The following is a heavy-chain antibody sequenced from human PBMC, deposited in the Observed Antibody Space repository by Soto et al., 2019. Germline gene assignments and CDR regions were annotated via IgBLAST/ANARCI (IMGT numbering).Heavy chain of an antibody. V-gene: IGHV1-3*01. CDR3: GREYCSGGSCHEHAFDI. CDR1: GYTFASYA. Sequence: GASVKVSCKASGYTFASYAMHWVRQAPGQRLEWMGWINAGNGNTKYSQKFQGRVTITRDTSASTAYMELSSLRSEDTAVYYCGREYCSGGSCHEHAFDIWGQGTMVTVSS. CDR2: INAGNGNT. J-gene: IGHJ3*02. D-gene: IGHD2-15*01.